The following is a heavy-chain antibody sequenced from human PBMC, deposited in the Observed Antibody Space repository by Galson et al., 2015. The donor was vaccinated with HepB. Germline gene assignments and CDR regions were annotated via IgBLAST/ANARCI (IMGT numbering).Heavy chain of an antibody. CDR3: ASRDCTNGVCALDAFDI. Sequence: SVKVSCKASGYTFTSYYMHWVRRAPGQGLEWMGIINPSGGSTSYAQKFQGRVTMTRDTSTSTVYMELSSLRSEDTAVYYCASRDCTNGVCALDAFDIWGQGTMVTVSS. V-gene: IGHV1-46*01. D-gene: IGHD2-8*01. CDR1: GYTFTSYY. J-gene: IGHJ3*02. CDR2: INPSGGST.